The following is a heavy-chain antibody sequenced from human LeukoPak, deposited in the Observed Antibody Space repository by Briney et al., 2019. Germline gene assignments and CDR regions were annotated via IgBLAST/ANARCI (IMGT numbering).Heavy chain of an antibody. D-gene: IGHD1-26*01. V-gene: IGHV3-48*02. Sequence: GGSLRLCCAASGFTFSTYSMNWVRQAPGKGLEWVSYISSSSSTIYYADSVKGRFTISRDNANNTLYLQMSSLRDEDTAVYYCAREVGSIDYWGQGSLVTVSS. CDR2: ISSSSSTI. J-gene: IGHJ4*02. CDR3: AREVGSIDY. CDR1: GFTFSTYS.